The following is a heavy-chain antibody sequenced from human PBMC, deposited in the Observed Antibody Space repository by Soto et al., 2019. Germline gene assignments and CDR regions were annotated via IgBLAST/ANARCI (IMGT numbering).Heavy chain of an antibody. V-gene: IGHV2-5*02. CDR2: IYWDDVK. J-gene: IGHJ4*02. D-gene: IGHD2-15*01. CDR3: ARSMVVSPPFAY. CDR1: GFSLSTGGVG. Sequence: SGPTLVNPTQTLTLTCTLSGFSLSTGGVGVGWIRQSPGKALEWLAVIYWDDVKHYSPSLERRLTITKDTSESEVVLTMTNMDPVDTATFYCARSMVVSPPFAYGGRGTLVTVSS.